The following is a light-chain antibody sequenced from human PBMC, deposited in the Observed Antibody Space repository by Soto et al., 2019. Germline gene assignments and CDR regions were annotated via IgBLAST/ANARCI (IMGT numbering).Light chain of an antibody. CDR2: GAS. J-gene: IGKJ4*01. Sequence: EIVMTQSRATLSVSPGETATLSCRASQSVGSAVAWYQHKPGQAPRLLIVGASIRATGVPGRFSGGGSGTEFTLTISSLQSEDFAVYYCQQYKNWPPLTFGGGTTVEI. CDR1: QSVGSA. V-gene: IGKV3-15*01. CDR3: QQYKNWPPLT.